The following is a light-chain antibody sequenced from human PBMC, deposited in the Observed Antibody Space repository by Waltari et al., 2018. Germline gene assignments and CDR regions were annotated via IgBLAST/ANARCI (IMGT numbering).Light chain of an antibody. Sequence: EIVLTQSPGTLSLSPGERATLSCRASQSVTSHYLAWYQQKPGQAPRLLMYGASSRATGIPERFSGSGSGTDFTLTISRLEPEDFAVYFCQQYGSSPLTFGGGTKVEIE. CDR2: GAS. V-gene: IGKV3-20*01. J-gene: IGKJ4*01. CDR3: QQYGSSPLT. CDR1: QSVTSHY.